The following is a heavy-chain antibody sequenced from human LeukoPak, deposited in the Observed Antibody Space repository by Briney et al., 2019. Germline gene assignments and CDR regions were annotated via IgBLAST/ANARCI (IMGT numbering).Heavy chain of an antibody. D-gene: IGHD5-18*01. V-gene: IGHV1-2*02. Sequence: ASVKVSCKASGYTFTAYYIHWVRQAPGQGLEWMGWINPNIGGTNFAQKFQGRVTMTGDTSISTAYMEMSRVTSDDTAVYYCVPGFLGTAMVTTLRDYWGQGTLVTVST. J-gene: IGHJ4*02. CDR1: GYTFTAYY. CDR3: VPGFLGTAMVTTLRDY. CDR2: INPNIGGT.